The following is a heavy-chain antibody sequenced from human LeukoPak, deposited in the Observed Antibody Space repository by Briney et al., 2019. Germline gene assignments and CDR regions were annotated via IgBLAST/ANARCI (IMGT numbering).Heavy chain of an antibody. Sequence: KPSETLSLTCAVYGGSFSGYYWSWIRQPPGKGLEWIGEINHSGSTNYNPSLKSRVTISVDTSKNQFSLKPSSVTAADTAVYYCARAVVPAAGGSGLYYFDYWGQGTLVTVSS. D-gene: IGHD2-2*01. CDR1: GGSFSGYY. CDR2: INHSGST. V-gene: IGHV4-34*01. CDR3: ARAVVPAAGGSGLYYFDY. J-gene: IGHJ4*02.